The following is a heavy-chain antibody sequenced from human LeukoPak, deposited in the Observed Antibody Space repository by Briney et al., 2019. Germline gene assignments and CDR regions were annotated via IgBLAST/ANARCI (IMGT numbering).Heavy chain of an antibody. CDR3: AKDASWYGEYFDY. V-gene: IGHV3-30*02. J-gene: IGHJ4*02. CDR2: IRYDGSNK. CDR1: GFTFSSYG. Sequence: GGSLRLSCAASGFTFSSYGMHWVRQAPGKGLEWVAFIRYDGSNKYYADSVKGRFTISRDNSKNTLYLQMNSLRAEDTAVYSCAKDASWYGEYFDYWGQGTLVTVSS. D-gene: IGHD6-13*01.